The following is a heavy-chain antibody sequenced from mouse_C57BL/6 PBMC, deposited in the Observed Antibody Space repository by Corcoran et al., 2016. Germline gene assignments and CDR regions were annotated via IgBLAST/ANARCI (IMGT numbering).Heavy chain of an antibody. CDR3: ARGHGSYPFAY. V-gene: IGHV1-26*01. J-gene: IGHJ3*01. D-gene: IGHD1-1*02. CDR2: INPNNGGT. Sequence: EVQLQQSGPELVKPGASVKISCKASGYTFTDYYMNWVKQSHGKSLEWIGDINPNNGGTSYNQKFKGKATLTVDKSSSTAYMELRSLTSEDSAVYYCARGHGSYPFAYWGQGTLVTVSA. CDR1: GYTFTDYY.